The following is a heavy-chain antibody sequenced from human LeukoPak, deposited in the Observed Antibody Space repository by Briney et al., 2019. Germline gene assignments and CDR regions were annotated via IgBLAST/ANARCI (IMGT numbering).Heavy chain of an antibody. D-gene: IGHD3-10*01. J-gene: IGHJ4*02. CDR1: GGSITNSKW. V-gene: IGHV4-4*02. CDR3: AGKDFGTQNFDF. CDR2: IYHSGSS. Sequence: SETLSLTCDVSGGSITNSKWWTWLRPPPGKGLEWIGEIYHSGSSNYNPSLRSRVTISVDKSKNQFSLKLYSVTAADTALYYCAGKDFGTQNFDFWGQGTLVTVSS.